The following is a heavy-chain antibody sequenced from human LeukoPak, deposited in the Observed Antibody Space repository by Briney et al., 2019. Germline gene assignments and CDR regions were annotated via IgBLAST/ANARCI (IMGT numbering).Heavy chain of an antibody. CDR2: ISGSGGST. J-gene: IGHJ6*02. Sequence: GGSLRLSCAASGFTFSSYAMSWVRQAPGNGLEWVSAISGSGGSTYYADSVKGRFTISRDNSKNTLYLQMNSLRAEDTAVYYCAKGGITMVRGVIRGYYGMDVWGQGTTVTVSS. D-gene: IGHD3-10*01. CDR1: GFTFSSYA. CDR3: AKGGITMVRGVIRGYYGMDV. V-gene: IGHV3-23*01.